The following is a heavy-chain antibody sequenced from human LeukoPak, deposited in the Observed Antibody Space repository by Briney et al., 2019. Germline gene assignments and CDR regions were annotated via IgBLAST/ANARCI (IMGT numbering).Heavy chain of an antibody. CDR1: GYSLSAYH. J-gene: IGHJ4*02. D-gene: IGHD2-2*03. V-gene: IGHV1-2*02. CDR2: INPGNGAT. CDR3: ARDPQYTFGYPTYDC. Sequence: ASVKVSCKASGYSLSAYHLHWVRQAPGQGLEWMGDINPGNGATKYAQKFQGRVTMTRDTSISTVYMDLSGLTPDDTAVYYCARDPQYTFGYPTYDCWGQGTLVTVSS.